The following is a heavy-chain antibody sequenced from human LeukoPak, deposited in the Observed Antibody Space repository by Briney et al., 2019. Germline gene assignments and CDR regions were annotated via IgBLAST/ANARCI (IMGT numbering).Heavy chain of an antibody. J-gene: IGHJ4*02. D-gene: IGHD2-2*01. CDR3: ARAIRSIVVVPAANQFDY. Sequence: GASVKVSCKASGYTFTSYGISWVRQAPGQGLEWMGWINPNSGGSNYAQKFQGRVTMTRDTSISTAYMELSRLRSDDTAVYYCARAIRSIVVVPAANQFDYWGQGTLVTVSS. CDR2: INPNSGGS. CDR1: GYTFTSYG. V-gene: IGHV1-2*02.